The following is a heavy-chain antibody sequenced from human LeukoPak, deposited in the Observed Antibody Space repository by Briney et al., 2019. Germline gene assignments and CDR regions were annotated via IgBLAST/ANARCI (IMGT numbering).Heavy chain of an antibody. CDR1: GGTFSSYA. V-gene: IGHV1-69*13. Sequence: SVKVSCKASGGTFSSYAISWVRQAPGQGLEWMGGIIPIFGTANYAQKFQGRVTITADESTSTAYMELSSLRSEDTAVYYCARFATFGVVIPLGYYYGMDVWGQGTTVTVSS. J-gene: IGHJ6*02. CDR2: IIPIFGTA. CDR3: ARFATFGVVIPLGYYYGMDV. D-gene: IGHD3-3*01.